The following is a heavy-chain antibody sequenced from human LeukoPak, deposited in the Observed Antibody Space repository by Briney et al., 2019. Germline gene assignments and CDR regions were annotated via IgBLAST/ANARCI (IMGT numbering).Heavy chain of an antibody. D-gene: IGHD6-13*01. CDR2: ISWNSNNI. V-gene: IGHV3-9*01. CDR3: AKDRGSLAAGLDY. CDR1: GFTFDDFA. J-gene: IGHJ4*02. Sequence: GGSLRLSCAASGFTFDDFAMHWIRLAPGKGLEWVSGISWNSNNIVYADSVKGRFTISRDNAKTSLFLKMNSLRIEDAALYFCAKDRGSLAAGLDYWGQGIQVTVSS.